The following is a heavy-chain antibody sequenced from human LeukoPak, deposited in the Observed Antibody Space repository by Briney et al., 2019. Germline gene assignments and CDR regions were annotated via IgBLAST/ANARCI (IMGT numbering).Heavy chain of an antibody. Sequence: GGSLRHSREPSRVSLTSYRMIGVRQAPEKGLEWVSSISSSSRYISYADSVKGRFTISRDNAKNTLYLQMNSLRAEDTAVYYCASDYGDFDLHWGQGTLVTVSS. CDR1: RVSLTSYR. D-gene: IGHD4-17*01. V-gene: IGHV3-21*01. CDR3: ASDYGDFDLH. CDR2: ISSSSRYI. J-gene: IGHJ4*02.